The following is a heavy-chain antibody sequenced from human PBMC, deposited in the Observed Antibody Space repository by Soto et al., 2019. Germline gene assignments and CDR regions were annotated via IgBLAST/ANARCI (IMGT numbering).Heavy chain of an antibody. Sequence: QVQLQESGPGLVKPSQTLSLTCTVSGGSISSGGYYWSWIRQHPGKGLEWIGYIYYSGSTYYNPSLKSRVTISVDTSKNQSSLKLSSVTAADTAVYYCAREDRSDIAWDYWGQGTLVTVSS. CDR3: AREDRSDIAWDY. J-gene: IGHJ4*02. CDR1: GGSISSGGYY. V-gene: IGHV4-31*03. D-gene: IGHD2-15*01. CDR2: IYYSGST.